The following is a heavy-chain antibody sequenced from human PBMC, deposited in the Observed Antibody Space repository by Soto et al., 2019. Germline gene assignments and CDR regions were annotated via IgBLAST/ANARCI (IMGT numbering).Heavy chain of an antibody. CDR2: ISSSSSYI. CDR1: GFTFSSYS. D-gene: IGHD6-6*01. J-gene: IGHJ6*02. CDR3: ARGQLGQINYYYYGMDV. Sequence: EVQLVESGGGLVKPGGSLRLSCAASGFTFSSYSMNWVRQAPGKGLEWVSSISSSSSYICYADSVKGRFTISRDNAKNSLYLQMNSLRAEDTAVYYCARGQLGQINYYYYGMDVWGQGTTVTVSS. V-gene: IGHV3-21*01.